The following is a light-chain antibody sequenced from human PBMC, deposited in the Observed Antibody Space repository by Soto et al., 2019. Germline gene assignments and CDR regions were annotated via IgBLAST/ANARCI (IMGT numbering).Light chain of an antibody. CDR3: QQYGSSLI. CDR2: DAS. Sequence: EVVLTQSPATLSLSPGDRATLSCRASQSVSSYFAWYQQKPGQAPRLLIYDASNRATGIPARFSGSGSGTDFTLTISSLEAEDFAVYYCQQYGSSLIFGGGTKVDIK. CDR1: QSVSSY. J-gene: IGKJ4*01. V-gene: IGKV3-11*01.